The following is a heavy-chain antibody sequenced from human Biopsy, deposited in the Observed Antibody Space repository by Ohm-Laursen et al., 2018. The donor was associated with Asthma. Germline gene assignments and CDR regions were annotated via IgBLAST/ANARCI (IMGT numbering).Heavy chain of an antibody. J-gene: IGHJ6*02. CDR3: TRGDSGYERIQCSYSGMDV. D-gene: IGHD5-12*01. CDR2: VITLLDTG. Sequence: SSVKLSRTTSGDTFRTSAFSWVRQAPGQGLEWMGGVITLLDTGDSAQKFQGRVTITAHESTSTCYMELRSLTSADTAVSFGTRGDSGYERIQCSYSGMDVWGQGTTVTVS. CDR1: GDTFRTSA. V-gene: IGHV1-69*01.